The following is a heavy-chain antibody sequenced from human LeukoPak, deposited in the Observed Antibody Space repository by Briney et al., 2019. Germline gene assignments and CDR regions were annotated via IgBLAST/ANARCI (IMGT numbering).Heavy chain of an antibody. J-gene: IGHJ4*02. V-gene: IGHV4-34*01. D-gene: IGHD2-15*01. CDR1: GGSFSGYY. Sequence: SETLSLTCAVYGGSFSGYYWTWIRQPPWKGLEWIGEINYSGSTKYNSSLKTRVTISADTSKNQVSLELSSVTAADTAVYYCATIYCDGGNCRGYWGQGTLVTVSS. CDR2: INYSGST. CDR3: ATIYCDGGNCRGY.